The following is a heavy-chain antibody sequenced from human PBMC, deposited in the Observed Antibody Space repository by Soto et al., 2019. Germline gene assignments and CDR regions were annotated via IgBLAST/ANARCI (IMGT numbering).Heavy chain of an antibody. D-gene: IGHD2-8*01. CDR3: ARGGDIVLMVYATDYYYYMDV. Sequence: ASVKVSCKDSGYTFTGYYMHWVRQAPGQGLEWMGWINPNSGGTNYAQKFQGWVTMTRDTSISTAYMELSRLRSDDTAVYYCARGGDIVLMVYATDYYYYMDVWGKGTTVTVSS. CDR1: GYTFTGYY. V-gene: IGHV1-2*04. J-gene: IGHJ6*03. CDR2: INPNSGGT.